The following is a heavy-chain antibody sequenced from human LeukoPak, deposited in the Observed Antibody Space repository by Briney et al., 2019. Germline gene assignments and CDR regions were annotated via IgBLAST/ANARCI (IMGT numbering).Heavy chain of an antibody. CDR1: GGSISGHH. V-gene: IGHV4-59*11. CDR2: IHYSGKA. CDR3: ARFGVDYDMDV. J-gene: IGHJ6*02. Sequence: PSETLSLTCTVSGGSISGHHWTWVRQPPGEGLEWIGQIHYSGKAGYNPSLRSRITISVDTSKNQMSLKVTSVTAADTAVYYCARFGVDYDMDVWGQGTTVTVS. D-gene: IGHD3-16*01.